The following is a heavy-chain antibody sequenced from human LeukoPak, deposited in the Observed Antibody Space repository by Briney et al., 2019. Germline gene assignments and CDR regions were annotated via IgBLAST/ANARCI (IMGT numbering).Heavy chain of an antibody. V-gene: IGHV1-8*02. D-gene: IGHD6-19*01. Sequence: ASVKVSCKASGYTFTSHGISWVRQAPGQGLEWMGWMNPNSGNTGYAQKFQGRVTMTRNTSISTAYMELSSLRSEDTAVYYCARDSSGWYHWFDPWGQGTLVTVSS. CDR2: MNPNSGNT. CDR3: ARDSSGWYHWFDP. CDR1: GYTFTSHG. J-gene: IGHJ5*02.